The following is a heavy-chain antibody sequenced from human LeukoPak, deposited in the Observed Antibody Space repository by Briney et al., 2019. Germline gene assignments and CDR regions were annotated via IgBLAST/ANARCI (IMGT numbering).Heavy chain of an antibody. Sequence: GGSLRLSCAASGFTFSSYGMHWVRQAPGKGLEWVAFIRYDGSNKYYADSVKGRFTISRDNSKNTLYLQMNSLRAEDTAVYYCAKDKSMVRELDYWGQGNLVTVSS. V-gene: IGHV3-30*02. CDR2: IRYDGSNK. D-gene: IGHD3-10*01. CDR1: GFTFSSYG. J-gene: IGHJ4*02. CDR3: AKDKSMVRELDY.